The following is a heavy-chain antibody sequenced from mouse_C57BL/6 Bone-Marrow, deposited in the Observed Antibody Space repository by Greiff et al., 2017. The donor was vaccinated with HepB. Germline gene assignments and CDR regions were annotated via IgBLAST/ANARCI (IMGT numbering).Heavy chain of an antibody. D-gene: IGHD2-5*01. Sequence: DVKLVESVAELVRPGASVKLSCTASGFNIKNTYMHWVKQRPEQGLEWIGRIDPANGNTKYRPKFQGKATITADTSSNTAYLQLSSLTSEDTAIYCCASTRDYSIYYWGQGTSVTVSS. J-gene: IGHJ4*01. CDR1: GFNIKNTY. V-gene: IGHV14-3*01. CDR3: ASTRDYSIYY. CDR2: IDPANGNT.